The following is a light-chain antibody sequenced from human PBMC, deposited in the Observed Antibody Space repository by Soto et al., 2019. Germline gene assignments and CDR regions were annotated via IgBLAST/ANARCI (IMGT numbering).Light chain of an antibody. CDR1: QGISNY. Sequence: DIQLTQSPSFLSASVGDTVTITCRASQGISNYLAWYQQKPGKAPKLLIHSAFTLHSGVPSRFSGSGSGTEFTLTISSLQPEDFATYYCQQRSGYPITFGQGTRLEIK. V-gene: IGKV1-9*01. J-gene: IGKJ5*01. CDR3: QQRSGYPIT. CDR2: SAF.